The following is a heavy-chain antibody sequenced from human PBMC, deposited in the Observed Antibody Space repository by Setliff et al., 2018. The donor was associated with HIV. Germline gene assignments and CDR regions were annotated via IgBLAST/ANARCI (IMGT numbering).Heavy chain of an antibody. CDR2: IYYSGAT. D-gene: IGHD2-8*01. CDR1: GGSISSAY. V-gene: IGHV4-59*08. Sequence: SETLSLTCAVSGGSISSAYWSWIRQSPGKGLEWLGYIYYSGATNYNPSLKSRVTISLDTSRTQFSLRLSSVTAADTAVYYCARHSPNVGVRGDAFDIWGQGTVVTVSS. J-gene: IGHJ3*02. CDR3: ARHSPNVGVRGDAFDI.